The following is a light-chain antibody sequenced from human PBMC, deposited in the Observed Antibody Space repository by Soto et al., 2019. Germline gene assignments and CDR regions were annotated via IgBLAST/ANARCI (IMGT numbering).Light chain of an antibody. CDR2: DAS. J-gene: IGKJ5*01. CDR1: QSVSSY. Sequence: DIVLTQSPPTLSVSPGERATLSCRASQSVSSYLAWYQQKPGQAPRIXIYDASNRATSIPARFSGSGSGTDFTLTISSLEPEDFAVYYCQQRSNWPITFGQGTRLEIK. CDR3: QQRSNWPIT. V-gene: IGKV3-11*01.